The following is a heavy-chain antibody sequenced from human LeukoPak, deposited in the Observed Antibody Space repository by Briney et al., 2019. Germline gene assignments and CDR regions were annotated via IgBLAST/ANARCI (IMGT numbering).Heavy chain of an antibody. J-gene: IGHJ4*02. CDR3: ARVVYYYDSSGYYPLDY. D-gene: IGHD3-22*01. Sequence: GGSLRLSCAASGFTFSSYAMHWVRQAPGKELEWVAVISYDGSNKYYADSVKGRFTISRDNSKNTLYLQMNSLRAEDTAVYYCARVVYYYDSSGYYPLDYWGQGTLVTVSS. V-gene: IGHV3-30-3*01. CDR2: ISYDGSNK. CDR1: GFTFSSYA.